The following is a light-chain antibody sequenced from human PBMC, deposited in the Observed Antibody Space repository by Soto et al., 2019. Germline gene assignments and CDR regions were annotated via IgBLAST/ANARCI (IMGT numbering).Light chain of an antibody. V-gene: IGLV3-1*01. J-gene: IGLJ2*01. CDR2: QDS. CDR1: KLGDNY. Sequence: SYELTPPPSVSVSPGQTASITCSGDKLGDNYCGWYQQKPGKYPVLVIYQDSKRPSGIPERFSGSNSGNTANLTISGTQSMDEADYYCQAWDSSTVVVCGGTTLTVL. CDR3: QAWDSSTVV.